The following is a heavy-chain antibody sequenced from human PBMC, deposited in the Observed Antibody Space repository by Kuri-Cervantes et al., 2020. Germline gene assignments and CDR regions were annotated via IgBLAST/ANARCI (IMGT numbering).Heavy chain of an antibody. Sequence: GESLKISCAVSGFTFNAYGMSWARQVPGRGLEWVSAISGSGTTTSYADSVKGRFTISRDNSKNTLYLQMNSLRAEDTAVYYCAKRVFPNNYFDYWGQGTLVTVSS. CDR3: AKRVFPNNYFDY. CDR1: GFTFNAYG. V-gene: IGHV3-23*01. J-gene: IGHJ4*02. CDR2: ISGSGTTT. D-gene: IGHD2/OR15-2a*01.